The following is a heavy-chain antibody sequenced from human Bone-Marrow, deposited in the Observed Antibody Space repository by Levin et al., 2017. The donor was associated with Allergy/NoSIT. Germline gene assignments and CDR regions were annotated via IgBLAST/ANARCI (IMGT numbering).Heavy chain of an antibody. D-gene: IGHD6-6*01. CDR2: MYISGTT. CDR3: ARDYSSSSLDF. Sequence: SETLSLTCTVSGDSISSDFWTWIRQPAGGGLEWIGRMYISGTTNYNPSLKSRVTMSIDTSKNQFFLRLSSVTAADTAIYFCARDYSSSSLDFWGQGSLVTVSS. CDR1: GDSISSDF. J-gene: IGHJ4*02. V-gene: IGHV4-4*07.